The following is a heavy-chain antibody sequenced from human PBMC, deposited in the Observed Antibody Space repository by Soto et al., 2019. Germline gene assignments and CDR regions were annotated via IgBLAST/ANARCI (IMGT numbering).Heavy chain of an antibody. Sequence: EVQLLESGGGLVQPGGSLRLSCAASGFTFSRYWMTWVRQAPGKGLEWVANIKEDGSEKHYVDSARGRFTISRDNAKNSLYLQMNSLRVEDTAVYFCSRDVVVGAKALNYWGQGTLVTVSS. CDR2: IKEDGSEK. V-gene: IGHV3-7*01. D-gene: IGHD2-15*01. CDR3: SRDVVVGAKALNY. CDR1: GFTFSRYW. J-gene: IGHJ4*02.